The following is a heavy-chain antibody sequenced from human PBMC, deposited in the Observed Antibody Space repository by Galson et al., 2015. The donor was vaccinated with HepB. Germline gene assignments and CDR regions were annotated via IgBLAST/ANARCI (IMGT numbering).Heavy chain of an antibody. CDR1: GGSISGYY. V-gene: IGHV4-59*01. Sequence: SETLSLTCTVSGGSISGYYWTWIRQPPGKGLEWIGYIYDSGSINTGSIKYNPSLKSRVTISVDTSKSQFSLKLSSVTAADTAVYFCARGSLIDNSSGNLLDYWGQGTLVTVSS. CDR2: IYDSGSI. CDR3: ARGSLIDNSSGNLLDY. J-gene: IGHJ4*02. D-gene: IGHD3-22*01.